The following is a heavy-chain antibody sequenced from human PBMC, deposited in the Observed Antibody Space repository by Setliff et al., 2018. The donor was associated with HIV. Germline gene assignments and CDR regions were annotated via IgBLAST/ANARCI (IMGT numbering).Heavy chain of an antibody. Sequence: SETLSLTCTVSGGSISSHYWNWIRQPPGKGLEWIGYIYYSGNTNYNPALKSLVTISVDTSKNHFSLKLSSVTAADTAVDYCARTEDYSYGDAPFDYWGHGTLVTVSS. D-gene: IGHD5-18*01. CDR1: GGSISSHY. J-gene: IGHJ4*01. CDR2: IYYSGNT. CDR3: ARTEDYSYGDAPFDY. V-gene: IGHV4-59*11.